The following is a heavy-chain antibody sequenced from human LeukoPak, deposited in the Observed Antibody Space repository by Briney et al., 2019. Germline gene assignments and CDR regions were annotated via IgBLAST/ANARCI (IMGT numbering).Heavy chain of an antibody. D-gene: IGHD6-13*01. Sequence: SETLSLTCTVSGGSISSYYWGWIRQPPGKGLEWIGCIYHSGSTHHNPSLKSRVTISVDTSKNQFSLKLTSVTAADTAVYYCARQGGSSSPYYYYYMDVWGKGTTVTVSS. CDR3: ARQGGSSSPYYYYYMDV. V-gene: IGHV4-59*08. J-gene: IGHJ6*03. CDR2: IYHSGST. CDR1: GGSISSYY.